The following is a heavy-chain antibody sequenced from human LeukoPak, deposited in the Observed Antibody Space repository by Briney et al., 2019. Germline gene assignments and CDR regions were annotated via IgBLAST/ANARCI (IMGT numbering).Heavy chain of an antibody. Sequence: PGGSLRLSCAASGVTFSSYWMSWVRQAPGKGLEWVGNIRQIGSETNYVEYVKGRFTISRDNAKNSPYMQMNSLRAEDTAVYYCARAGQEGFGELGFDYWGQGTLVTVSS. D-gene: IGHD3-10*01. CDR2: IRQIGSET. J-gene: IGHJ4*02. V-gene: IGHV3-7*01. CDR3: ARAGQEGFGELGFDY. CDR1: GVTFSSYW.